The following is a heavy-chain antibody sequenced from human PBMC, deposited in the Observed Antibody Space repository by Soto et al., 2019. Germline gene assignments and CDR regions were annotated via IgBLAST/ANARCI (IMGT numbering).Heavy chain of an antibody. Sequence: ASVKVSCKASGYSFTSYAMHWVRQAPGQRLEWMGWINAGNGNTKYSQKFQGRVTITRDTSASTAYMELSSLRSEDTAVYYCARGLGLYYIDYWGQGTLVTVPQ. CDR2: INAGNGNT. D-gene: IGHD1-26*01. CDR1: GYSFTSYA. V-gene: IGHV1-3*01. CDR3: ARGLGLYYIDY. J-gene: IGHJ4*02.